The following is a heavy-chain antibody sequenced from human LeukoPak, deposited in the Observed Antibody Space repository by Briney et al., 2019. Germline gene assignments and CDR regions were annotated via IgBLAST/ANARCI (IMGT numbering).Heavy chain of an antibody. D-gene: IGHD3-22*01. J-gene: IGHJ4*02. V-gene: IGHV2-5*01. CDR2: NYWNDDK. Sequence: SGPTLVKPTQTLTLTCTFSGFSLGTSGAAVGWIRQPPVKALEGHAPNYWNDDKRYSPSLKSRLTITKDTSKYRVAITMTNMDPVDTATYYCAHSLYDSSGYYYFDYWGQGTLVTVSS. CDR3: AHSLYDSSGYYYFDY. CDR1: GFSLGTSGAA.